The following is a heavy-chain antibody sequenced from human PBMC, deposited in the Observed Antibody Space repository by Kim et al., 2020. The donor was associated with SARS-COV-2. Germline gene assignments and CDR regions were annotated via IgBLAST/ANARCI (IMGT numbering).Heavy chain of an antibody. Sequence: GESLQISCQGSGYSFTSYWIGWVRQMPGKGLEWMGIIYPGDSDTRYSPSFQGQVTISADKSISTAYLQWSSLKASDTAMYYCARPGYYGRGGDYGMDVWGQGTTVTVSS. CDR2: IYPGDSDT. J-gene: IGHJ6*02. V-gene: IGHV5-51*01. CDR3: ARPGYYGRGGDYGMDV. D-gene: IGHD1-26*01. CDR1: GYSFTSYW.